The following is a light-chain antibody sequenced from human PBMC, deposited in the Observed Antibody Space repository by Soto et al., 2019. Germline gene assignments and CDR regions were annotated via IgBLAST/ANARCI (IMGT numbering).Light chain of an antibody. CDR2: EVT. J-gene: IGLJ2*01. CDR1: SSDVGIYDY. CDR3: SSFSSDSTPLV. Sequence: QSVLTQPASVSGSPGQSISISCTGTSSDVGIYDYVSWYQHHPGKAPKLMVYEVTNRPSGVSNRFSGSKSGNAASLIISGLQAEDEADYYCSSFSSDSTPLVFGGGTKLTVL. V-gene: IGLV2-14*01.